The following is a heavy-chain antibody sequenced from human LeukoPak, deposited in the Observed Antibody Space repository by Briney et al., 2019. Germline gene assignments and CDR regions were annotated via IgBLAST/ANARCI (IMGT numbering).Heavy chain of an antibody. CDR1: GDSISDYY. J-gene: IGHJ4*02. CDR2: IFTTENT. CDR3: TRDPAFYGSGD. D-gene: IGHD3-10*01. Sequence: TSETLSLTCTVSGDSISDYYWSWIRQPAGRGLEWIGRIFTTENTDYNPSLTSRVTMSIDTSKNQFSLELRSVTAADTAVYYCTRDPAFYGSGDWGQGTLVTVSS. V-gene: IGHV4-4*07.